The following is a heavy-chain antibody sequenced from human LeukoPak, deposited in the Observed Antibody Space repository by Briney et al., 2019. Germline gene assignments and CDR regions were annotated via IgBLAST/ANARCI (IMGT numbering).Heavy chain of an antibody. V-gene: IGHV4-31*03. J-gene: IGHJ4*02. CDR2: IYYSGNT. CDR1: GDSITSGGYF. Sequence: SQTLSLTCTVSGDSITSGGYFWSWIRQHPGKGLEWVGYIYYSGNTYYNPSLKSRVKISVDTSKNEFSLKLTSVTAADTAVYYCAVRSYYDRGGYRFDYWGQGTLATVSS. D-gene: IGHD3-22*01. CDR3: AVRSYYDRGGYRFDY.